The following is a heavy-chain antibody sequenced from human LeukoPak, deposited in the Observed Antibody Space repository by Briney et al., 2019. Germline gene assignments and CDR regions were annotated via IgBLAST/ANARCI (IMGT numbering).Heavy chain of an antibody. CDR2: IKLDGSEK. CDR1: GFPFSSYW. Sequence: GGSLRLSCATSGFPFSSYWMSWVRQAPGKGLEWVANIKLDGSEKNYVGSVKGRFTISRDNSKNTLYLQMNSLRAEDTAVYYCARARGVRGVIDYWGQGTLVTVSS. D-gene: IGHD3-10*01. CDR3: ARARGVRGVIDY. V-gene: IGHV3-7*01. J-gene: IGHJ4*02.